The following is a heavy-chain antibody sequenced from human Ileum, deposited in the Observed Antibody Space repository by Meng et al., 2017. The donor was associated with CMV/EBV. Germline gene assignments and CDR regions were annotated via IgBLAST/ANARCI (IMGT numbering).Heavy chain of an antibody. J-gene: IGHJ4*02. CDR3: ARGWDNNKVGVH. Sequence: QPQQWGGVLLKPSEPLSLTCAFDGGSLRDSYWTWIRQAPGKGLEWIGEIHPSGITNYNPSLESRVTISEDTSNNQFSLRLTSLTAGDTAVYYCARGWDNNKVGVHWGQGTLVTVSS. D-gene: IGHD1/OR15-1a*01. V-gene: IGHV4-34*01. CDR2: IHPSGIT. CDR1: GGSLRDSY.